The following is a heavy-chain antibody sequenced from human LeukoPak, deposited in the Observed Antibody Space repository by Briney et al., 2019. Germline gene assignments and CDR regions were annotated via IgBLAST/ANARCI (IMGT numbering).Heavy chain of an antibody. Sequence: SETLSLTCTVSGGSISSYYWSWIRQPPGQGLEWIGYIYYSGSTNYNPSLKSRVTISVDTSKNQFSLKLSSVTAADTAVYYCARAGNVDTAMAFDYWGQGTLVTVSS. V-gene: IGHV4-59*01. CDR1: GGSISSYY. CDR3: ARAGNVDTAMAFDY. CDR2: IYYSGST. J-gene: IGHJ4*02. D-gene: IGHD5-18*01.